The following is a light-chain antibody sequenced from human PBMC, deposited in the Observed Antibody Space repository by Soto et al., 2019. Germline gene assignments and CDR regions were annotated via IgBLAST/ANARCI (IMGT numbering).Light chain of an antibody. V-gene: IGLV2-14*01. CDR2: EVS. CDR1: SSDVGGYNY. J-gene: IGLJ1*01. CDR3: SSYTSSSTPYV. Sequence: QSALTQPASVSGSPGQSITISCTGTSSDVGGYNYVSWYQQRPGKAPKLMIYEVSNRPSGVSNRFSGSKSGNTASLTISGLQAEDEADYYCSSYTSSSTPYVFGTGTKVT.